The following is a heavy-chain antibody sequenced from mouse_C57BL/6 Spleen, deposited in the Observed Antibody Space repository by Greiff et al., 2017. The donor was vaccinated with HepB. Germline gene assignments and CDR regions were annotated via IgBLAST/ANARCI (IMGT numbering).Heavy chain of an antibody. V-gene: IGHV5-17*01. J-gene: IGHJ4*01. CDR3: ARGYYWDAMDY. CDR1: GFTFSDYG. Sequence: EVQRVESGGGLVKPGGSLKLSCAASGFTFSDYGMHWVRQAPEKGLEWVAYISSGSSTIYYADTVKGRFTISRDNAKNTLFLQMTSLRSEDTAMYYCARGYYWDAMDYWGQGTSVTVSS. CDR2: ISSGSSTI. D-gene: IGHD1-1*01.